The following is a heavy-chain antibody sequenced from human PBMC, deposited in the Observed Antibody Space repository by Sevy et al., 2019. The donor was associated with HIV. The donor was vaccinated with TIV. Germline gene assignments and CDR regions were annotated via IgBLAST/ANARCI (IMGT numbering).Heavy chain of an antibody. CDR2: ISYEGTET. Sequence: GGSLRLSCAASGFAFSSHAMHWVRQAPGKGLEWVAVISYEGTETFYAASVEGRFTISRDNSKSMLSLQINSLRPEDTAVYSCARDGGYSIKWYPLYWGHGTLVTVSS. CDR3: ARDGGYSIKWYPLY. J-gene: IGHJ4*01. V-gene: IGHV3-30-3*01. CDR1: GFAFSSHA. D-gene: IGHD6-13*01.